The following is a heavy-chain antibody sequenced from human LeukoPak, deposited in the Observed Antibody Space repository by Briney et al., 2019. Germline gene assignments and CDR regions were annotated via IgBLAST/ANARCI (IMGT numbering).Heavy chain of an antibody. J-gene: IGHJ4*02. CDR3: AKAWGEYYDSSGYTFDY. Sequence: GRSLRLSCAASGFTSSSYSMHCVRQAPGKGLVWVSRITSHVSSTSYADSVKGRFTITRDNAKNTLYLQMNSLRSEDTAVYCCAKAWGEYYDSSGYTFDYWGQGTLVTVSS. D-gene: IGHD3-22*01. CDR2: ITSHVSST. V-gene: IGHV3-74*01. CDR1: GFTSSSYS.